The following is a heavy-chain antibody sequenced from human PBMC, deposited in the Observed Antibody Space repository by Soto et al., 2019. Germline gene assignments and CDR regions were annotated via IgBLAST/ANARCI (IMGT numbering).Heavy chain of an antibody. Sequence: QITLKESGPTLVKPTQALTLTCTFSGFSLRTSGVGVGWISQPPGKALQWLALIYWDDEERYSPSLKSRLTITKDTSKSQVVLTMTNMDPVDTATYYCAHSPFSSGWYLTGRFDSWGQGTLVTVSS. J-gene: IGHJ4*02. CDR1: GFSLRTSGVG. CDR3: AHSPFSSGWYLTGRFDS. V-gene: IGHV2-5*02. CDR2: IYWDDEE. D-gene: IGHD6-19*01.